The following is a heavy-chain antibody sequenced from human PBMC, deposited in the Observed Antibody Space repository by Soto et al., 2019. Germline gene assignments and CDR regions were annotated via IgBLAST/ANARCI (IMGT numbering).Heavy chain of an antibody. CDR1: GGSISDYY. D-gene: IGHD3-10*01. CDR2: IYYSRST. J-gene: IGHJ6*03. Sequence: QVQLQESGPGLVKPSETLSLICTVSGGSISDYYWSWIRQPPGKALEWIGCIYYSRSTNYNPSLKSRVTMSVDTSKNQVSLNLTSLTAADTAVYYCAKLSPYYYYMDDWGKGTTVTVSS. V-gene: IGHV4-59*01. CDR3: AKLSPYYYYMDD.